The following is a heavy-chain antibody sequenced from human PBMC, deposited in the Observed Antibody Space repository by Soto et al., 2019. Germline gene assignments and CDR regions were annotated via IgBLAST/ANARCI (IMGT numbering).Heavy chain of an antibody. J-gene: IGHJ6*03. Sequence: SETLSLTCTVSGGSISSSSYYWGWIRQPPGKGLEWIGSIYYSGSTYYNPSLKSRVTISVDTSKNQFSLKLSSVTAADTAVYYCARLRSRFLEWLSDYYMDVWGKGPTVTVSS. D-gene: IGHD3-3*01. CDR1: GGSISSSSYY. CDR3: ARLRSRFLEWLSDYYMDV. CDR2: IYYSGST. V-gene: IGHV4-39*01.